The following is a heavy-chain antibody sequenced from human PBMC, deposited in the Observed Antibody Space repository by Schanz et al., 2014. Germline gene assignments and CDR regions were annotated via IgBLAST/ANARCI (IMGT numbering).Heavy chain of an antibody. CDR2: IIPIFGTA. Sequence: KTSGGTFSTYTFSWVRQAPGQGLEWMGGIIPIFGTANYAQKFQGRVTITADKSTSTAYMELSGRRDGETAVYYSARWCISDSRSWYVPLVYRGHGRLDAYSS. CDR1: GGTFSTYT. J-gene: IGHJ4*01. D-gene: IGHD6-13*01. CDR3: ARWCISDSRSWYVPLVY. V-gene: IGHV1-69*06.